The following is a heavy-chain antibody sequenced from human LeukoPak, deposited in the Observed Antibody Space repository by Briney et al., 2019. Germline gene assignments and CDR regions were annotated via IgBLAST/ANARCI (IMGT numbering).Heavy chain of an antibody. CDR1: GFTFSSYW. CDR2: INTDGSST. J-gene: IGHJ6*03. D-gene: IGHD2-15*01. V-gene: IGHV3-74*01. CDR3: ARIGGGSFPHYYYYMDV. Sequence: GGSLRLSCAASGFTFSSYWMLWARHAPGKGLVWVSRINTDGSSTSYADSVKGRFTISRDNAKNTLYLQMNSLRAEDTAVYYCARIGGGSFPHYYYYMDVWGKGTTVTVSS.